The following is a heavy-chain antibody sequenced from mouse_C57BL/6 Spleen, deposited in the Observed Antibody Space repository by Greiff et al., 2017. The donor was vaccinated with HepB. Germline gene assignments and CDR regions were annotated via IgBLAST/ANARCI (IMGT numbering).Heavy chain of an antibody. J-gene: IGHJ3*01. CDR2: ISDGGSYT. D-gene: IGHD1-1*01. CDR3: ARDNYGSSSWFAY. CDR1: GFTFSSYA. Sequence: EVQGVESGGGLVKPGGSLKLSCAASGFTFSSYAMSWVRQTPEKRLEWVATISDGGSYTYYPDNVKGRFTISRDNAKNNLYQQMSHLKSEDTAMCYCARDNYGSSSWFAYWGQGTLVTVSA. V-gene: IGHV5-4*01.